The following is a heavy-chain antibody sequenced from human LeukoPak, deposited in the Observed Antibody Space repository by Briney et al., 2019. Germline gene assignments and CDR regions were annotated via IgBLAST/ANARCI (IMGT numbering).Heavy chain of an antibody. J-gene: IGHJ4*02. Sequence: ASVKVSCKASGGTFSSYAISWVRQAPGKGLEWMGGFDPEDGETIYAQKFQGRVTMTEDTSTDTAYMELSSLRSEDTAVYYCATDIATNPPDFDYWSQGTLVTVSS. CDR1: GGTFSSYA. CDR3: ATDIATNPPDFDY. V-gene: IGHV1-24*01. D-gene: IGHD1-26*01. CDR2: FDPEDGET.